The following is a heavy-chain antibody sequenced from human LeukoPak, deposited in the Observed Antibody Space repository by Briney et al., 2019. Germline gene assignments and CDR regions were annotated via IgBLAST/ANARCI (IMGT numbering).Heavy chain of an antibody. Sequence: GGSLRLSCAASGFTFTNAWMIWVRQAPGRGLECVGRIKNKADGGTTDYAAPVQGRFTISRDDSKNTLYLQMNSLRIEDTAVYYCTTSPYYFDYWGQGILVTVSS. CDR2: IKNKADGGTT. CDR3: TTSPYYFDY. V-gene: IGHV3-15*01. J-gene: IGHJ4*02. CDR1: GFTFTNAW.